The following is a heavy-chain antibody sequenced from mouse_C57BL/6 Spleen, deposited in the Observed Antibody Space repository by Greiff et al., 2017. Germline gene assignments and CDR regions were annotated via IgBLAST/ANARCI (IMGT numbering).Heavy chain of an antibody. D-gene: IGHD2-13*01. CDR2: IDPSDRYT. J-gene: IGHJ1*03. Sequence: QVQLQQPGAELVMPGASVKLSCKASGYAFTSSWMHWVKQRPGQGLEWIGEIDPSDRYTNYNQKFKGKSTLTVDKSSSTAYMQLSSLTSEDSAVYYCVCYGDYESFAVWGKGTPVTVSS. V-gene: IGHV1-69*01. CDR3: VCYGDYESFAV. CDR1: GYAFTSSW.